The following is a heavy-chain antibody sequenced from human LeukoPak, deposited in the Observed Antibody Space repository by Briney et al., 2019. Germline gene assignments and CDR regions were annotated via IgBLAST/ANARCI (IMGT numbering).Heavy chain of an antibody. Sequence: GGSLRLSCAASGFTFSDHYMDWVRQAPGKGLEWVSSISSSSSYIYYADSVKGRFTISRDNAKNSLYLQMNSLRAEDTAVYYCARGGAPSYFDYWGQGTLVTVSP. CDR2: ISSSSSYI. CDR1: GFTFSDHY. V-gene: IGHV3-21*01. CDR3: ARGGAPSYFDY. D-gene: IGHD3-16*01. J-gene: IGHJ4*02.